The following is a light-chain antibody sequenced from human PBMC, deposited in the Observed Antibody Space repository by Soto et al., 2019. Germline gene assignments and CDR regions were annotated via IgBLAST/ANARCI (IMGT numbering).Light chain of an antibody. J-gene: IGKJ4*01. CDR1: QSVSSN. CDR2: GAS. CDR3: QQYNNWPLT. Sequence: EIVMTQSPATLSVSPGERATLSCRASQSVSSNLAWFQQKGGQAPRLLFHGASTRATNIPARFSASGSGTDFTLTISSLQSEDFAFYYCQQYNNWPLTFGGGTKVEFK. V-gene: IGKV3-15*01.